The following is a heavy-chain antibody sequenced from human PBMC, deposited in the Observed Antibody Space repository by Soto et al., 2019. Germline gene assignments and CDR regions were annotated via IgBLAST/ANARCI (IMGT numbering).Heavy chain of an antibody. CDR3: ARAWVVVTAPDY. J-gene: IGHJ4*02. D-gene: IGHD2-21*02. CDR1: GGSTSSYY. CDR2: IYYSGST. Sequence: SETLSLTCSVSGGSTSSYYWSWIRQPPGKGLEWIGYIYYSGSTDYSPSLKSRVTMSIDTSQNQVSLKLTSVTTADTAVYYCARAWVVVTAPDYWGQGTLVTVSS. V-gene: IGHV4-59*01.